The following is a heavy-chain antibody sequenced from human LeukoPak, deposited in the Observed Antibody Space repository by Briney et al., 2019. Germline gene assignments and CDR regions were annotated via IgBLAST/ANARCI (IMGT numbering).Heavy chain of an antibody. Sequence: SETLSLTCTVSGGSISSSSYYWGWIRQPPGKGLEWIGSIYYSGSTYYNPSLKSRVTISVDTSKNQFSLKLSSVAAADTAVYYCAREAVMVRGSLAAYYFDYWGQGTLVTVSS. CDR3: AREAVMVRGSLAAYYFDY. CDR1: GGSISSSSYY. D-gene: IGHD3-10*01. CDR2: IYYSGST. J-gene: IGHJ4*02. V-gene: IGHV4-39*07.